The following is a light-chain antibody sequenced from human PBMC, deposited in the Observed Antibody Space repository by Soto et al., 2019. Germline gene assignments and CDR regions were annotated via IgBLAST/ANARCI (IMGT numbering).Light chain of an antibody. CDR1: SSDVGDYNY. V-gene: IGLV2-14*01. CDR3: SSYPTNRTVDFL. J-gene: IGLJ2*01. CDR2: NVS. Sequence: QSALTQPASVSGSPGQSITISCTGTSSDVGDYNYVSWYQQHPGKAPKLMIYNVSNRPSGVSDRFSGSKSGNTASLTISGLQAEDEADYYCSSYPTNRTVDFLFGGGTKLTVL.